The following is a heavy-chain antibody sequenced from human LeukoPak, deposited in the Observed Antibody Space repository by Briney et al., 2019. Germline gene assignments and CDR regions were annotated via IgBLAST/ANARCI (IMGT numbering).Heavy chain of an antibody. CDR3: ARELED. D-gene: IGHD3-10*01. CDR2: IYYSGST. V-gene: IGHV4-39*01. CDR1: GVSISSSSYY. J-gene: IGHJ4*02. Sequence: SETLSLTCTVSGVSISSSSYYWGWIRQPPGKGLEWIGSIYYSGSTYYNPSLKSRVTISVDTSKNQFSLKLSSATAADTAVYYCARELEDWGQGTLVTVSS.